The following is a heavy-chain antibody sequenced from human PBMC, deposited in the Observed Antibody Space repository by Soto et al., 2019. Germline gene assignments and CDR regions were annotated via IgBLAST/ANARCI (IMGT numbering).Heavy chain of an antibody. D-gene: IGHD6-19*01. Sequence: PGGSLRLCWEASGCAFSNFAMNWVRQTPGKGLEWVSSISGGSDFIYYTDSVKGRFTISRDNAKNTLYLQMTGLGGDDTAVYYCARDLLSGASYYDYWGQGTLVTVSS. V-gene: IGHV3-21*01. CDR3: ARDLLSGASYYDY. J-gene: IGHJ4*02. CDR1: GCAFSNFA. CDR2: ISGGSDFI.